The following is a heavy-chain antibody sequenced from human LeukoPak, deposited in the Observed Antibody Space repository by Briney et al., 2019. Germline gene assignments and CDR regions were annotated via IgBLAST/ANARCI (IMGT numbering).Heavy chain of an antibody. CDR3: ARKRWHYYDSSGPLDY. CDR2: IYSGGST. V-gene: IGHV3-66*01. Sequence: PGGSLRLSCAASGFTVSSNYMSWVRQAPGKGLEWVSVIYSGGSTYYADSVKGRFTISRDNSKNTLYLQMNSLRAEDTAVYYCARKRWHYYDSSGPLDYWGQGTLVTVSS. CDR1: GFTVSSNY. D-gene: IGHD3-22*01. J-gene: IGHJ4*02.